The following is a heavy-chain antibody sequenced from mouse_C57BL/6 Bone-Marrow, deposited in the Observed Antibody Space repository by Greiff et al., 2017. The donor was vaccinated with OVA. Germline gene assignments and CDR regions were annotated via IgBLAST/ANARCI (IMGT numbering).Heavy chain of an antibody. Sequence: EVQRVESGGGLVQPGASLKLSCESNEYEFPSHDMSWVRQTPEQRLELVAAINSDGGSTYYPDTMEGRFIITRDNTKKTRYLQMSSLRSEDTALYYCAGHGSSGFAYWGQGTLVTVSA. CDR1: EYEFPSHD. D-gene: IGHD1-1*01. CDR2: INSDGGST. J-gene: IGHJ3*01. CDR3: AGHGSSGFAY. V-gene: IGHV5-2*01.